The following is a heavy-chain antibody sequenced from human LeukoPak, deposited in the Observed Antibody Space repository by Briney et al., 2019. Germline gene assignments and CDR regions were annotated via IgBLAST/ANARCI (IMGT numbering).Heavy chain of an antibody. CDR3: ALTLPRGYCSSTSCYPEYFQH. CDR2: IYASGAT. V-gene: IGHV4-4*07. Sequence: PSETLSLTCTVSGDSINKYYWSWIRQPAGKGLEWIGRIYASGATKYNPSLKSRVTMSVDTSKNQFSLKLSSVTAADTAVYYCALTLPRGYCSSTSCYPEYFQHWGQGTLVTVSS. J-gene: IGHJ1*01. D-gene: IGHD2-2*01. CDR1: GDSINKYY.